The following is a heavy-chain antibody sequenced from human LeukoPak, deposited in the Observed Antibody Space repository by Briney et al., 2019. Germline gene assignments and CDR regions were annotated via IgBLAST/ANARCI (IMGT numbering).Heavy chain of an antibody. J-gene: IGHJ3*02. CDR1: GFTFSSYW. V-gene: IGHV3-7*03. Sequence: PGGSLRLSCAASGFTFSSYWMSWVRQAPGKGLEWVANIKQDGSEKHYVGSVKGRFTISRDNAKNSLYLQMNSLRAEDTAVYYCGGIHDSSLIWGQGTMVTVSS. D-gene: IGHD3-22*01. CDR2: IKQDGSEK. CDR3: GGIHDSSLI.